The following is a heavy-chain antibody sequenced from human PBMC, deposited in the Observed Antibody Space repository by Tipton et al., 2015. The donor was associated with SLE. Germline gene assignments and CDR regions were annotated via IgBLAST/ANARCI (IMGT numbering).Heavy chain of an antibody. V-gene: IGHV3-64*01. CDR1: GFTFSSYA. J-gene: IGHJ6*02. D-gene: IGHD6-19*01. CDR2: ISSNGGST. Sequence: GPLRLSCAASGFTFSSYAMHWVRQAPGKGLEYVSAISSNGGSTYYANSVKGRFTISRDNSKNTLYLQMGSLRAEDMAVYYCARVSVAGSYYYYYGMDVWGQGPTVTVSS. CDR3: ARVSVAGSYYYYYGMDV.